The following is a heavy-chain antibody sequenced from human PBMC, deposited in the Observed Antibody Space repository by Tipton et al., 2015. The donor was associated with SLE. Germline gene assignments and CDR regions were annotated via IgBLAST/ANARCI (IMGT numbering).Heavy chain of an antibody. CDR1: GVSISTYY. CDR2: LYYSGNT. J-gene: IGHJ3*01. D-gene: IGHD4-23*01. CDR3: ARTFYGGGDAFDV. Sequence: TLSLTCSVSGVSISTYYWSWIRQSPGKGLEWIGVLYYSGNTYYNPSLQGRLSMSLDTSKSQFSLRLNSVTAVDTAVYYCARTFYGGGDAFDVWGQGTKVSVSS. V-gene: IGHV4-59*12.